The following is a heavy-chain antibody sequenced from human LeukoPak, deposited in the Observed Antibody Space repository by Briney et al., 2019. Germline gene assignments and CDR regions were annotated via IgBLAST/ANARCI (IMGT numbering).Heavy chain of an antibody. Sequence: GGSLRLSCAASGFTFSSYWMHWVRQAPGKGLVWISRINTDGSSTTYADSVKGRFTISRDNAKNTLYLQMNSLRAEDTAVYYCVRLSWELGDGGVTWGQGTLVTVSS. V-gene: IGHV3-74*01. CDR3: VRLSWELGDGGVT. CDR2: INTDGSST. CDR1: GFTFSSYW. D-gene: IGHD1-26*01. J-gene: IGHJ5*02.